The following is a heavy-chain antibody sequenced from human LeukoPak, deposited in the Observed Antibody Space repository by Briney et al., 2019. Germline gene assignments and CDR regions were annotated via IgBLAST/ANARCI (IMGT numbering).Heavy chain of an antibody. J-gene: IGHJ4*02. CDR1: GLTFRSYG. Sequence: GGSLRLSCAVSGLTFRSYGMHWVRQAPGEGLEWISGISGSGASTYYADSVKGRFTISRDDSRNTLYLQMNSLRGDDTAVYYCAKDVGKWESLHFFDYWGQGTLVTVSS. CDR3: AKDVGKWESLHFFDY. V-gene: IGHV3-23*01. D-gene: IGHD1-26*01. CDR2: ISGSGAST.